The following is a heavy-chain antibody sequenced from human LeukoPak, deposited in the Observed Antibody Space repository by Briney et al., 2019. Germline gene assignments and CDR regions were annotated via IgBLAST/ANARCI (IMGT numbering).Heavy chain of an antibody. J-gene: IGHJ6*04. D-gene: IGHD6-13*01. V-gene: IGHV3-30*18. Sequence: PGGSLRLSCAASGFTFSSYGMHWVRQAPGKGLEWVAFISYNGSNKYYADSVKGRFTISRDNSKNTLYLKMNSLRAEDTAVYYCAKDAYSSSWYTGYYGMDVWGKGTTVTVSS. CDR3: AKDAYSSSWYTGYYGMDV. CDR2: ISYNGSNK. CDR1: GFTFSSYG.